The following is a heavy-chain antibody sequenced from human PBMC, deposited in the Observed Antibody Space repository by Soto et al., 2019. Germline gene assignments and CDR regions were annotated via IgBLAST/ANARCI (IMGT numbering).Heavy chain of an antibody. J-gene: IGHJ3*02. CDR1: GFTFSSYW. CDR3: ARDSKRLVAFDI. Sequence: GGSLRLSCAASGFTFSSYWMHWVRQAPGKGLVWVSRINSDGSSTSYADSVKGRFTISRDNAKNTLELQMNSLRAEDTAVYYCARDSKRLVAFDIWGQGTMVTVSS. D-gene: IGHD3-3*01. V-gene: IGHV3-74*01. CDR2: INSDGSST.